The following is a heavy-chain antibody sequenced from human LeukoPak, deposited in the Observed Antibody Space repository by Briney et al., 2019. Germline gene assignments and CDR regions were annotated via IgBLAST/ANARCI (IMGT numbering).Heavy chain of an antibody. D-gene: IGHD6-13*01. J-gene: IGHJ4*02. CDR2: INHSGST. CDR1: GGSFSGYY. CDR3: ARGPIAAAELDY. Sequence: SETLSLTCAVYGGSFSGYYWSWIRQPPGKGLEWVGEINHSGSTNYNTSLKSRVSISVEKSKKKFSLKLSSVTAADTAVYYCARGPIAAAELDYWGQGTLVTVSS. V-gene: IGHV4-34*01.